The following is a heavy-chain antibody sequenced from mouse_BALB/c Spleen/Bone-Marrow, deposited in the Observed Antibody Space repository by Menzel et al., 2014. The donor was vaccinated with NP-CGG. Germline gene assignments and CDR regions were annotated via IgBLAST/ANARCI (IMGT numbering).Heavy chain of an antibody. J-gene: IGHJ2*01. CDR3: ARVGLRLPYYFDY. CDR2: IDPSDSET. D-gene: IGHD1-2*01. V-gene: IGHV1S126*01. CDR1: GYSFTSYW. Sequence: VQLQQSGPQVVRPGASVKISCKASGYSFTSYWMHWVKQRPGQGLEWIGMIDPSDSETRLNQKFKDKATLTVDKSSGTAYMQLSSPTSEDSAVYYCARVGLRLPYYFDYWGQGTTLTVSS.